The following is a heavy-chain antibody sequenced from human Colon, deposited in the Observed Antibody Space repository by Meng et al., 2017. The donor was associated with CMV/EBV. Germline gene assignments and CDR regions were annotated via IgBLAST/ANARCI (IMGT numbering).Heavy chain of an antibody. Sequence: SETLSLTCTVSGGSISTTNYYWGWVRQPPGKGLEWLGTVYYNGVTYNNPSLKSRVTISIDTSRNQFSLKLASVTAADTAVYYCAKWEGGLGYYGMDVWGQGTTVTVSS. D-gene: IGHD1-26*01. J-gene: IGHJ6*02. V-gene: IGHV4-39*07. CDR3: AKWEGGLGYYGMDV. CDR2: VYYNGVT. CDR1: GGSISTTNYY.